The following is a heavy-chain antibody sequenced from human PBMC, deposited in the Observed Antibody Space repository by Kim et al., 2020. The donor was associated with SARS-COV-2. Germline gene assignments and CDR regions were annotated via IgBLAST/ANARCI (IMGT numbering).Heavy chain of an antibody. CDR2: ISWDGGST. D-gene: IGHD6-13*01. CDR3: AKDIEGRIAAAGNFDY. V-gene: IGHV3-43*01. J-gene: IGHJ4*02. Sequence: GGSLRLSCAASGFTFDDYTMHWVRQAPGKGLEWVSLISWDGGSTYYADSVKGRFTISRDNSKNSLYLQMNSLRTEDTALYYCAKDIEGRIAAAGNFDYWGQGTLVTVSS. CDR1: GFTFDDYT.